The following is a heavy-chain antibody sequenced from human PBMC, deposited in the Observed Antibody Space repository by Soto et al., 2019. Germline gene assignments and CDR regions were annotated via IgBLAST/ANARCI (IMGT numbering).Heavy chain of an antibody. D-gene: IGHD5-12*01. V-gene: IGHV4-31*03. CDR1: GGSISSGGYY. Sequence: SETLSLTCTVSGGSISSGGYYWSWIRQHPGKGLEWIGYIYYSGSTYYNPSLKSRVTISVDTSKSQFSLKLSSVTAADTAVYYCARGGGWIDAFDIWGQGTMVTVSS. CDR3: ARGGGWIDAFDI. CDR2: IYYSGST. J-gene: IGHJ3*02.